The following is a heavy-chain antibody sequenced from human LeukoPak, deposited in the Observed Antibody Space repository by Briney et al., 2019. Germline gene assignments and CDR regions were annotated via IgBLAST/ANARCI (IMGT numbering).Heavy chain of an antibody. CDR2: INPSGGST. V-gene: IGHV1-46*01. D-gene: IGHD3-22*01. J-gene: IGHJ3*02. Sequence: ASVKVSCKASGYTFTSYYMHWVRQAPGQGLEWMGIINPSGGSTSYAQKFQGRVTMTRDTSTSTVYMELSSLRSEDTAVYYCARVGVYDSSGYYSSDAFDIWGQGTMVTVSS. CDR1: GYTFTSYY. CDR3: ARVGVYDSSGYYSSDAFDI.